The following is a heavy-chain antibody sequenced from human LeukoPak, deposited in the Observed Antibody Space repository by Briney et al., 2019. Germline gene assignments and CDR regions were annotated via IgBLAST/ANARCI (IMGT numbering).Heavy chain of an antibody. CDR1: GGSINSYY. V-gene: IGHV4-59*08. J-gene: IGHJ4*02. Sequence: SETLSLTCTVSGGSINSYYWSWIRQFPGKGLEWIGYIYYSGSTDYTPSLKGRVTISVDTSKSQFTLKLSSVTAADTAVYYCARSTGRDGCNFGYWGQGTLVTVSS. CDR2: IYYSGST. D-gene: IGHD5-24*01. CDR3: ARSTGRDGCNFGY.